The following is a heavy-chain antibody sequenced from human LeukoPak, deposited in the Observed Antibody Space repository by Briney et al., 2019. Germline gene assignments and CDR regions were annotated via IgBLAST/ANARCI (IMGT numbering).Heavy chain of an antibody. CDR3: ASGSYNDY. J-gene: IGHJ4*02. CDR1: GGSFGGYY. D-gene: IGHD1-26*01. Sequence: SETLSLTCAVYGGSFGGYYWSWIRQPPGKGLEWIGEINHSGSTNYNPSLKSRVTISVDTSKNQFSLKLSSVTAADTAVYYCASGSYNDYWGQGTLVTVSS. V-gene: IGHV4-34*01. CDR2: INHSGST.